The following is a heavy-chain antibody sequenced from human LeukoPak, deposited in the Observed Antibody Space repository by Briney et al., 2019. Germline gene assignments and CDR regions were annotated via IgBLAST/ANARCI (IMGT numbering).Heavy chain of an antibody. CDR1: GFTFSSYW. CDR3: AKDGRYYYDSSGYSRW. CDR2: INSDGSST. Sequence: PGGSLRLSCAASGFTFSSYWMHWVRQAPGKGLVWVSRINSDGSSTSYADSVKGRFTISRDNSKNTLYLQMNSLRAEDTAVYYCAKDGRYYYDSSGYSRWWGQGTLVTVSS. J-gene: IGHJ4*02. V-gene: IGHV3-74*01. D-gene: IGHD3-22*01.